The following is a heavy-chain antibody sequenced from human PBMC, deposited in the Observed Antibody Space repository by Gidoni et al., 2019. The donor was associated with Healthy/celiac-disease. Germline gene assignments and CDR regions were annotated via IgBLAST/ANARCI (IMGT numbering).Heavy chain of an antibody. Sequence: QVQLQQWGAGLLQPSETLSLTCAVYGGSFSGYYWSWIRQPPGKGLEWIGEINHSGSTNYNPSLKSRVTISVDTSKNQFSLKLSSVTAADTAVYYCARGHGGKTNYFDYWGQGTLVTVSS. D-gene: IGHD2-15*01. V-gene: IGHV4-34*01. CDR1: GGSFSGYY. J-gene: IGHJ4*02. CDR3: ARGHGGKTNYFDY. CDR2: INHSGST.